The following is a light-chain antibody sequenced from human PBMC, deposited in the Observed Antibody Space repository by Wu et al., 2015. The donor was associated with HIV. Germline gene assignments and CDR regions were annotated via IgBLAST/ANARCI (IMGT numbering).Light chain of an antibody. V-gene: IGKV3-15*01. J-gene: IGKJ1*01. CDR1: SVSTQ. Sequence: SVSTQLTPGTTTRNLRPTAPTAPHLWCIHQGRLVVPARFSGSGSRTEFTLTINSMQSEDFAVYYCQQYNNWLGGWAFGQGTKVEVK. CDR3: QQYNNWLGGWA. CDR2: CI.